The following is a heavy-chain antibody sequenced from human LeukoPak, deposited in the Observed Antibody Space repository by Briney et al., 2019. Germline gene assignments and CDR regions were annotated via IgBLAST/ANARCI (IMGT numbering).Heavy chain of an antibody. V-gene: IGHV3-64D*06. Sequence: PGGSLRLSCSASGFSFSSFAMHWVRQAPGKGLEYVSAITMNGGSTYYADSVKGRFTISRDNAKNTVYFQLSSLRDEDTAVYYCAKVAAAGIGAFDIWGQGTMVTVSS. CDR3: AKVAAAGIGAFDI. D-gene: IGHD6-13*01. CDR2: ITMNGGST. J-gene: IGHJ3*02. CDR1: GFSFSSFA.